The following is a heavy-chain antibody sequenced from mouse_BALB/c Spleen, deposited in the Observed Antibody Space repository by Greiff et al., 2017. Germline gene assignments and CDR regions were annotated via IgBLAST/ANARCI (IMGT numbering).Heavy chain of an antibody. CDR2: INSNGGST. CDR3: AREGNYYYGSSYSSYFDY. J-gene: IGHJ2*01. CDR1: GFTFSSYG. V-gene: IGHV5-6-3*01. D-gene: IGHD1-1*01. Sequence: EVHLVESGGGLVQPGGSLKLSCAASGFTFSSYGMSWVRQTPDKRLELVATINSNGGSTYYPDSVKGRFTISRDNAKNTLYLQMSSLKSEDTAMYYCAREGNYYYGSSYSSYFDYWGQGTTLTVSS.